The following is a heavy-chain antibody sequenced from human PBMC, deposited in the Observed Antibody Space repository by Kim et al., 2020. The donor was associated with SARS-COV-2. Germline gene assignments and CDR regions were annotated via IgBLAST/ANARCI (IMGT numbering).Heavy chain of an antibody. V-gene: IGHV1-2*02. CDR3: LAAAGPHNWFDP. D-gene: IGHD6-13*01. Sequence: NYAQKFQGRVTMTRETSISTAYMELSRLRSDDPAVYYCLAAAGPHNWFDPWGQGTLVTVSS. J-gene: IGHJ5*02.